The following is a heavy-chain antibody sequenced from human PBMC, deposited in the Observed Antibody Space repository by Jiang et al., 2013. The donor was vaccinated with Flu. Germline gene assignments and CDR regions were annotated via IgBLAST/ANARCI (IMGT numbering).Heavy chain of an antibody. J-gene: IGHJ4*02. D-gene: IGHD2-8*01. CDR1: GYTFTSYG. CDR3: GRDNGVLSCVDS. Sequence: GAEVKKPGASVKVSCKASGYTFTSYGISWVRQAPGQGLEWMGWINAYKDNTKYSRKVQGRITITRDTSANTAYMELSSLTSEDTAVYFCGRDNGVLSCVDSWGQGTLVTVSS. CDR2: INAYKDNT. V-gene: IGHV1-18*01.